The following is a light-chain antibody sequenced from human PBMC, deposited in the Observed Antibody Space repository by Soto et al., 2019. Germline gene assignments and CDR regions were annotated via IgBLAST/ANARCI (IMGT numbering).Light chain of an antibody. CDR3: QQYGSSPLT. V-gene: IGKV3-20*01. CDR1: QRVSSSY. J-gene: IGKJ4*01. Sequence: EIVLKQSPGTLSLSPLERATLSCSASQRVSSSYLAWYQQKPGQAPRLLIYGASSRATGIPDRFSGSGSGTDFTLTISRLEPEDFAVYYCQQYGSSPLTFGGGTKVDIK. CDR2: GAS.